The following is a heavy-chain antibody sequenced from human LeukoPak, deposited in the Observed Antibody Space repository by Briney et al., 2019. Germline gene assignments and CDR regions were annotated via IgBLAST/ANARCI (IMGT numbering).Heavy chain of an antibody. CDR2: ISGSGGST. J-gene: IGHJ4*02. Sequence: PGGSLRLSCAASGFTFSSYAMSWVRQAPGKGLEWVSAISGSGGSTYYADSVKGRFTISRDNSKNTLYLQMNSLKTEDTAVYYCTTDLGIVGATSLDYWGQGTLVTVSS. D-gene: IGHD1-26*01. CDR1: GFTFSSYA. CDR3: TTDLGIVGATSLDY. V-gene: IGHV3-23*01.